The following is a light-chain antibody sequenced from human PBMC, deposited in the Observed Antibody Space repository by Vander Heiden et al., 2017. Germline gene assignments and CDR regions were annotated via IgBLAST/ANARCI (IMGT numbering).Light chain of an antibody. Sequence: DIVMTQSPLSLPVTPEEPASIACMSRQSLLHSNGYNYLDWYLQKQGQSPQLLIYLGANRASGVPDRCSGSGSGTDVTLKISRVEAEDVGVYYCMQARQTPYTFGQGTKLEIK. J-gene: IGKJ2*01. V-gene: IGKV2-28*01. CDR1: QSLLHSNGYNY. CDR2: LGA. CDR3: MQARQTPYT.